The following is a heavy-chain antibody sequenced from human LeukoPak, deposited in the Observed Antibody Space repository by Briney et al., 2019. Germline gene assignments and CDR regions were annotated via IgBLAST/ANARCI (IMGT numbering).Heavy chain of an antibody. D-gene: IGHD1-14*01. J-gene: IGHJ4*02. Sequence: SETLSLTCPVSGDSISSTAFYWGWPPHPPGKGREWLRMIHFSGTIHNNPSLMSRVTITVHASKHQFPLTHTSVTAADTAVYYCTRGFDHAKSGYWGQGTLVTVSS. CDR3: TRGFDHAKSGY. CDR1: GDSISSTAFY. V-gene: IGHV4-39*01. CDR2: IHFSGTI.